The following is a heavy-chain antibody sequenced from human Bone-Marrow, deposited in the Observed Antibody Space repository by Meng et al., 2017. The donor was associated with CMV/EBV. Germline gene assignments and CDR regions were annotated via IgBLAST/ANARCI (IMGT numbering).Heavy chain of an antibody. Sequence: GESLKISCTASGFTFGDYAMSWVRQAPGKGLEWVGFIRSKAYGGTTEYAASVKGRFTISRDDSKSIAYLQMNSLKTEDTAVYYCTRVGKVLRFLEWLLHFDYWGQGTRVTGSS. CDR2: IRSKAYGGTT. J-gene: IGHJ4*02. D-gene: IGHD3-3*01. CDR1: GFTFGDYA. V-gene: IGHV3-49*04. CDR3: TRVGKVLRFLEWLLHFDY.